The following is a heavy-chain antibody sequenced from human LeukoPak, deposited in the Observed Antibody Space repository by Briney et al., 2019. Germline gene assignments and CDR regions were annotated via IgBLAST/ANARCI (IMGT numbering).Heavy chain of an antibody. CDR3: AIRLGELSFMIGFVGY. V-gene: IGHV4-39*01. CDR1: GGSISSSSYY. CDR2: IYYSGST. J-gene: IGHJ4*02. D-gene: IGHD3-16*02. Sequence: SETLSLTCTVSGGSISSSSYYWGWIRQPPGKGLEWIGSIYYSGSTYYNPSLKSRVTISVDTSKNQFSLKLSSVTAADTAVYYCAIRLGELSFMIGFVGYWGQGTLVTVSS.